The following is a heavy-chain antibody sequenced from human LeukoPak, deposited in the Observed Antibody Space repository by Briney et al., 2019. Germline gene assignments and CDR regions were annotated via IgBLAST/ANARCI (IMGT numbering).Heavy chain of an antibody. CDR1: GFTFSSYS. J-gene: IGHJ5*02. CDR2: ISSSSSYI. V-gene: IGHV3-21*04. CDR3: ARVSTSGYRDWLDP. D-gene: IGHD3-9*01. Sequence: GGSLRLSCAASGFTFSSYSMNWVRQAPGKGLEWASSISSSSSYIYYADSVKGRFTISRDNAKNSLYLQMNSLRAEDTAVYYCARVSTSGYRDWLDPWGQGTLVTVSS.